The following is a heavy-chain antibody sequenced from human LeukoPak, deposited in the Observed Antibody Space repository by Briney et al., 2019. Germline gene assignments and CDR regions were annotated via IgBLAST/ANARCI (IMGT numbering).Heavy chain of an antibody. CDR2: ISSGSTI. D-gene: IGHD3-10*02. CDR3: AELGITMIGGV. CDR1: RFTFSNYA. V-gene: IGHV3-69-1*02. Sequence: PGGSLRLSCGASRFTFSNYAMTWVRQAPGKGLEWVSYISSGSTIYYADSVEGRFTISRDNAKNSLYLQMNSLRAEDTAVYYCAELGITMIGGVWGKGTTVTVSS. J-gene: IGHJ6*04.